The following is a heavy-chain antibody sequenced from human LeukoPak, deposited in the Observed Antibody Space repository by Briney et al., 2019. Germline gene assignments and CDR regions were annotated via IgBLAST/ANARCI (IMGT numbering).Heavy chain of an antibody. CDR3: ARDPTTVTKGFDI. J-gene: IGHJ3*02. CDR1: DDSLSTHY. D-gene: IGHD4-17*01. V-gene: IGHV4-59*11. Sequence: RASETLSLTCSVSDDSLSTHYWTWIRQPPGKGLEWIGYISSIGSTNYNPSLKSRVTISVDTSKQEFSLKMTSVTAADTAVYYCARDPTTVTKGFDIWGQGTMVTVSS. CDR2: ISSIGST.